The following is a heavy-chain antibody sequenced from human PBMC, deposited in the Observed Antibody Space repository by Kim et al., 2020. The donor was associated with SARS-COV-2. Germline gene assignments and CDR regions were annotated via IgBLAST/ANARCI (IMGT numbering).Heavy chain of an antibody. V-gene: IGHV3-11*06. J-gene: IGHJ6*02. D-gene: IGHD3-10*01. Sequence: GRFTISRDNAKNSLYLQMNSLRAEDTAVYYCARDSLLWFGEDPYYYGMDVWGQGTTVTVSS. CDR3: ARDSLLWFGEDPYYYGMDV.